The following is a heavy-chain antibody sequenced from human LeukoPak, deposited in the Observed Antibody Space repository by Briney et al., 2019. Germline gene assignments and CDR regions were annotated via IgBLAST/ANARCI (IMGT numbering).Heavy chain of an antibody. CDR3: GRDLGGRSGY. D-gene: IGHD1-26*01. CDR1: GFTFSNYA. CDR2: ISYDGSSK. Sequence: GGSLRLSCAASGFTFSNYATHWVRQAPGKGLEWVAVISYDGSSKYYADSVKGRFTISRDNSKNTLYLQMNSLSAEDTAVYYCGRDLGGRSGYWGQGTLVTVSS. J-gene: IGHJ4*02. V-gene: IGHV3-30*04.